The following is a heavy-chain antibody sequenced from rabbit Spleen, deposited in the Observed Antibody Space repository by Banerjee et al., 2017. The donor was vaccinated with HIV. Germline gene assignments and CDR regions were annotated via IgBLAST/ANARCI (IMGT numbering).Heavy chain of an antibody. CDR3: ASGYSDVYFDL. V-gene: IGHV1S45*01. J-gene: IGHJ4*01. CDR2: IYADSSGNT. CDR1: GFSFSSGDD. D-gene: IGHD1-1*01. Sequence: QEQLEESGGGLVKPEGSLTLTCTASGFSFSSGDDMCWVRQAPGKGLEWIACIYADSSGNTYYASWAKGRFTISKTSSTTVTLQMTRLTAADTATYFCASGYSDVYFDLWGPGTLVTVS.